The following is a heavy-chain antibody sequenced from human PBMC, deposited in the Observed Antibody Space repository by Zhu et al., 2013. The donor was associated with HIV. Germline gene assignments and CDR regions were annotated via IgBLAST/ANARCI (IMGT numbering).Heavy chain of an antibody. J-gene: IGHJ6*02. Sequence: QVQLVQSGAEVKKPGASVKVSCKASGYTFTSYGISWVRQAPGQGLEWMGGIIPIFGTANYAQKFQGRVTITADESTSTAYMELSSLRSEDTAVYYCARIWSGYYPNYGMDVWGQGTTVTVSS. CDR2: IIPIFGTA. V-gene: IGHV1-69*01. CDR1: GYTFTSYG. D-gene: IGHD3-3*01. CDR3: ARIWSGYYPNYGMDV.